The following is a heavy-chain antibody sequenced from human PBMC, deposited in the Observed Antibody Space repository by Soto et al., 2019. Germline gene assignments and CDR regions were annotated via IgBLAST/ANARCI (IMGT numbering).Heavy chain of an antibody. Sequence: SVKVSCKASGGTFSSYAISWVRQAPGQGLEWMGGIIPIFGTANYAQKFQGRVTITADESTSTAYMELSSLRSEDTAVYYCASGVYSSGWADLDDWGQGTLVPVSS. V-gene: IGHV1-69*13. CDR1: GGTFSSYA. D-gene: IGHD6-19*01. J-gene: IGHJ4*02. CDR3: ASGVYSSGWADLDD. CDR2: IIPIFGTA.